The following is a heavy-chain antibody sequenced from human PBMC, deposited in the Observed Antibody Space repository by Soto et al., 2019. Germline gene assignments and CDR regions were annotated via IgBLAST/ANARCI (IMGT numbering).Heavy chain of an antibody. Sequence: VASVKVSCKASGGTFSSYAISWVRQAPGQGLEWMGGIIPIFGTANYAQKFQGRVTITADESTSTAYMELSSLRSEDTAVYYCASPERRITMVLGVIITDEAFDYWGQGTLVIVAS. CDR3: ASPERRITMVLGVIITDEAFDY. CDR2: IIPIFGTA. V-gene: IGHV1-69*13. D-gene: IGHD3-10*01. J-gene: IGHJ4*02. CDR1: GGTFSSYA.